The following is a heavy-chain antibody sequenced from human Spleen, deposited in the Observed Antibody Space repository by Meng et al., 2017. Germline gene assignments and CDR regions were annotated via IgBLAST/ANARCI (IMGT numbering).Heavy chain of an antibody. J-gene: IGHJ5*02. CDR3: ARGEGRQQLVRRPRFDP. V-gene: IGHV4-34*01. D-gene: IGHD6-13*01. CDR2: IYHSGGT. Sequence: VQLQQGGAGLLKPSETLSLTCVVYGGSFNRYYWTWIRQPPGKGLEWIGEIYHSGGTDYNPSLKSRVTISVDTSKNQFSLKLSSVTAADTAVYYCARGEGRQQLVRRPRFDPWGQGTLVTVSS. CDR1: GGSFNRYY.